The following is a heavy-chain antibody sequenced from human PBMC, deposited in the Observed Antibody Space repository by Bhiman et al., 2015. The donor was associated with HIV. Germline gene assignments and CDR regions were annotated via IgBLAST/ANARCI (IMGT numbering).Heavy chain of an antibody. CDR3: AKDKGHYDILTGYFDY. D-gene: IGHD3-9*01. J-gene: IGHJ4*02. CDR2: STWDGVST. V-gene: IGHV3-43D*03. CDR1: GFMFPDYA. Sequence: EVQLVESGGVVVQPGGSLRLSCATSGFMFPDYAMHWVRQAPGKGLEWVSLSTWDGVSTYYSDSVKGRFTISRDNSKNSLYLQMNSLRPEDTALYYCAKDKGHYDILTGYFDYWGQGTLVTVSS.